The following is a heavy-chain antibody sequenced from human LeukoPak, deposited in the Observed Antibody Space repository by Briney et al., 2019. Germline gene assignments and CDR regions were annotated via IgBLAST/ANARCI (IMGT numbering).Heavy chain of an antibody. Sequence: PGGSLRLSCAASGFTFSSYAMNWVRQAPGKGLEWVSAINGGGGSTYNADSVKGRFTISRDNSKNTLYLQMNSLRAEDTAVYYCAKDAVGLVYYYYYYMDVWGKGTTVTISS. V-gene: IGHV3-23*01. D-gene: IGHD3/OR15-3a*01. CDR1: GFTFSSYA. CDR3: AKDAVGLVYYYYYYMDV. J-gene: IGHJ6*03. CDR2: INGGGGST.